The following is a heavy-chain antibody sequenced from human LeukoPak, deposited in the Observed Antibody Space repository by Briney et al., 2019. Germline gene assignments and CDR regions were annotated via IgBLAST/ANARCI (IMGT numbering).Heavy chain of an antibody. CDR2: IYYSGST. J-gene: IGHJ4*02. CDR3: ARGGSNYVGEFDY. V-gene: IGHV4-59*01. CDR1: GGSISGYY. D-gene: IGHD3-16*01. Sequence: SETLSLTCTVSGGSISGYYWSWIRQPPGKGLEWIGYIYYSGSTNYNPSLKSRVTISVDTSKNQFSLKLSSVTAADTAVYYCARGGSNYVGEFDYWGQGTLVTVSS.